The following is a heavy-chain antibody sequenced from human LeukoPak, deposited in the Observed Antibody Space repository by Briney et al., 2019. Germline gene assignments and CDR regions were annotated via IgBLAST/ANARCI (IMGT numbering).Heavy chain of an antibody. J-gene: IGHJ5*02. CDR3: ARTQWLVRNWFDP. V-gene: IGHV4-34*01. Sequence: PSETLSLTCAVYGGSFSGYYWSWIRQPPGKGLEWIGEINYSGSTNYNPSLKSRVTISVDTSKNQFSLKLSSVTAADTAVYYCARTQWLVRNWFDPWGQGTLVTVSS. CDR2: INYSGST. D-gene: IGHD6-19*01. CDR1: GGSFSGYY.